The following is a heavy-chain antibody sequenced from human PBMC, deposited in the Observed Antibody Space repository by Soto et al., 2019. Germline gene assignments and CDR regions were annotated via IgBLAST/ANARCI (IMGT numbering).Heavy chain of an antibody. CDR3: ARGVRGRKIFDY. CDR1: GGSISSINDY. Sequence: PSETLSLTCTVSGGSISSINDYWGWIRQPPGKGLEWIGSIYYSGSSYYNPSLKSRVTISVDTSKNQFSLKLSSVTAADTAVYSCARGVRGRKIFDYWGQGALVTVS. V-gene: IGHV4-39*01. J-gene: IGHJ4*02. CDR2: IYYSGSS. D-gene: IGHD3-10*01.